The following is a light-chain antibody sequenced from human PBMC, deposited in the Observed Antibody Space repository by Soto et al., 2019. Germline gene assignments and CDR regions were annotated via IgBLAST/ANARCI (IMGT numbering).Light chain of an antibody. V-gene: IGLV2-11*01. Sequence: QSVLPQPRSVSGSPGQSVTISCTGTNSNIGFYNFVSWYQQHPDKAPHLVIYDVNKRPSGVPDRFSGSKSGNTASLTISGLQADDEADYYCCSYAGTYTDVFGSGTKGTVL. CDR3: CSYAGTYTDV. CDR1: NSNIGFYNF. J-gene: IGLJ1*01. CDR2: DVN.